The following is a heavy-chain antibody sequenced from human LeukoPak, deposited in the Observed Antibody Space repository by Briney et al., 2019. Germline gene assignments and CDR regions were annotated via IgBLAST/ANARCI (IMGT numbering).Heavy chain of an antibody. V-gene: IGHV1-8*01. Sequence: ASVKVSCKASGYTFTSYDINWVRQATGQGLEWMGWMNPNSGNTGYAQKLQGRVTMTRNTSISTAYMELSSLRSEDTAVYYCARGLGFSDYDAFDIWGQGTMVTVSS. CDR1: GYTFTSYD. J-gene: IGHJ3*02. CDR2: MNPNSGNT. CDR3: ARGLGFSDYDAFDI. D-gene: IGHD4-17*01.